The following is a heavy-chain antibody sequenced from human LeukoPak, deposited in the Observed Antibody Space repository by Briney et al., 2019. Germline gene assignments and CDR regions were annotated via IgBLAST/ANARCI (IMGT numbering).Heavy chain of an antibody. Sequence: PGGSLRLSCAASGFTFNTYAMHWLRQAPGKGLEWVAVIVYDGNNKYYADSVKGRFTISRDNSKNTLYLQMNSPRDEDTAVYYCARDNNWGSTHYWGQGTQVTVSS. CDR1: GFTFNTYA. D-gene: IGHD7-27*01. CDR2: IVYDGNNK. J-gene: IGHJ4*02. CDR3: ARDNNWGSTHY. V-gene: IGHV3-30-3*01.